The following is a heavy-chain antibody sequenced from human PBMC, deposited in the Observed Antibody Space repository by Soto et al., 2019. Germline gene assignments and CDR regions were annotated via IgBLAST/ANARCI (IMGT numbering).Heavy chain of an antibody. CDR1: GYTFTSYG. D-gene: IGHD3-9*01. Sequence: GASVKVSCKASGYTFTSYGISWVRQAPGQGLEWMGWISAYNGNTNYAQKLQGRVTVTTDTSTSTAYMELNSLESEDTAVYYCSRDDSDWFFNWGRGTLVTVSS. J-gene: IGHJ4*02. V-gene: IGHV1-18*01. CDR3: SRDDSDWFFN. CDR2: ISAYNGNT.